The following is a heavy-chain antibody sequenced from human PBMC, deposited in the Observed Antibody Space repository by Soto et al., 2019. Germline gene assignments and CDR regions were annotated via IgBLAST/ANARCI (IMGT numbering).Heavy chain of an antibody. CDR2: IKQDGSEK. CDR3: ARERGVRGVIITVYYGMDV. D-gene: IGHD3-10*01. J-gene: IGHJ6*02. CDR1: GFTFSSYC. V-gene: IGHV3-7*01. Sequence: GGSLRLSCASSGFTFSSYCMSWVRQAPGKGLEWVANIKQDGSEKYYVDSVKGRFTISRDNAKNSLYLQMNSLRAEDTAVYYCARERGVRGVIITVYYGMDVWGQGTTVTVSS.